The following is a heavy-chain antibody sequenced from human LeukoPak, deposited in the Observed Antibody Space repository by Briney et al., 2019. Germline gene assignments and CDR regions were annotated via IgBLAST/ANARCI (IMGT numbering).Heavy chain of an antibody. CDR1: GGSFSGYY. Sequence: SGTLSLTCAVYGGSFSGYYWSWIRQPPGKGLEWIGEVHLSGATNYNPSLESRVSMSIDTSKNQMSLKLTSVTAADTAIYFCTRESGAFSPFGFWGQGTLVTVSS. V-gene: IGHV4-34*01. CDR2: VHLSGAT. J-gene: IGHJ4*02. CDR3: TRESGAFSPFGF. D-gene: IGHD1-26*01.